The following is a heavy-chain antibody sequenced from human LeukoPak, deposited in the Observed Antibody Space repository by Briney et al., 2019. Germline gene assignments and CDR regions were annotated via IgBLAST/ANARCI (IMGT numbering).Heavy chain of an antibody. V-gene: IGHV3-23*01. Sequence: PGGSLRLSCVASGFTLSSYAVSWVRQAPGKGLQWVSSLGISGDYAWYAGSVKGRFTISRDNSKNTLYLQMNSLRAEDTAVYYCAKSAEAAAGIYYFDYWGQGTLVTVSS. CDR2: LGISGDYA. D-gene: IGHD6-13*01. CDR1: GFTLSSYA. CDR3: AKSAEAAAGIYYFDY. J-gene: IGHJ4*02.